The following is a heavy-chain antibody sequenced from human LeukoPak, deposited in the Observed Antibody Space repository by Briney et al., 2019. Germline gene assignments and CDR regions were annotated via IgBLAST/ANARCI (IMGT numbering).Heavy chain of an antibody. V-gene: IGHV1-18*01. J-gene: IGHJ4*02. CDR2: ISAYNGNT. CDR3: ARAYHSDRQAYSSVWYSDY. D-gene: IGHD6-19*01. CDR1: GYTFTSYG. Sequence: ASVKVSCKASGYTFTSYGISWVRQAPGQGLEGMGWISAYNGNTNYAQKLQGRVTMTTDTTTRTAYMELRSLRSVDTAVYYCARAYHSDRQAYSSVWYSDYLGQGTPVTVSS.